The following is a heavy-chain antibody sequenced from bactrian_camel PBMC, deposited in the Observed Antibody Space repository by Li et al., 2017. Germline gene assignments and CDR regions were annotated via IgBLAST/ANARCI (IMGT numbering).Heavy chain of an antibody. J-gene: IGHJ6*01. V-gene: IGHV3S31*01. Sequence: QLVESGGGSVQAGGSLRLSCAHSGYPSSRHCMGWFRQAPGKAREGIAGIRRNGDAYYADSVKGRFTISRDNAKNIIYLQMSSLTPDDTAMYYCAAGTRIIVGDYCDGITTWGQGTQVTVS. D-gene: IGHD3*01. CDR2: IRRNGDA. CDR1: GYPSSRHC. CDR3: AAGTRIIVGDYCDGITT.